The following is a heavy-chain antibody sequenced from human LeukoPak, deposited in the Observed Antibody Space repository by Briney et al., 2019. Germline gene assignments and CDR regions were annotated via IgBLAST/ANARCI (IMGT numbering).Heavy chain of an antibody. CDR3: AGAIYSGYYYYFDY. D-gene: IGHD3-22*01. Sequence: SETLSLTCTVSGGSISSYYWSWIRQPPGKGLEWIGYIYYSGSTNYNPSLKSRVTISVDTSKNQFSLKLSSVTAADTAVYYCAGAIYSGYYYYFDYWGQGTLVTVSS. V-gene: IGHV4-59*01. CDR1: GGSISSYY. CDR2: IYYSGST. J-gene: IGHJ4*02.